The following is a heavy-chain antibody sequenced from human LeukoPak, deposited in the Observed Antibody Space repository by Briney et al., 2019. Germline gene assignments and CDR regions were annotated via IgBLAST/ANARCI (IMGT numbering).Heavy chain of an antibody. Sequence: SQTLSLTCAISGDSVSSNSASWNWIRQSPSGGLDWLGRTYGRSKYYDDYAASVRSRITINPDTSNNQVFLHLRAVTPVDTAVYFCERGNSGMGVALFQSWGQGTLVTVCS. CDR1: GDSVSSNSAS. CDR2: TYGRSKYYD. V-gene: IGHV6-1*01. D-gene: IGHD3-10*01. CDR3: ERGNSGMGVALFQS. J-gene: IGHJ4*02.